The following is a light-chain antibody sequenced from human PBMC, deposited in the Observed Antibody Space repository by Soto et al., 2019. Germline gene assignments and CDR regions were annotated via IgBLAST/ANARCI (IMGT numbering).Light chain of an antibody. J-gene: IGKJ2*01. CDR3: QQYHQLPPYT. CDR2: DAS. V-gene: IGKV3-15*01. CDR1: QSLNIN. Sequence: EILMTQSPATLSVSPGDTATLSCRASQSLNINLAWYHQKPGQPPRLLIYDASTRATGVPPRFSGSGSGTDFSLTISSLHSEDFGLYYCQQYHQLPPYTFGQGTQLEV.